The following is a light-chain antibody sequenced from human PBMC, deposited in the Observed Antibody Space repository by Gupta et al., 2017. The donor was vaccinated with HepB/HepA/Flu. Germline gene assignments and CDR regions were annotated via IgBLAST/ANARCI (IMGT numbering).Light chain of an antibody. CDR2: IISDVSP. J-gene: IGLJ2*01. CDR3: QTWDSGIQV. Sequence: QLVLTQSPSASASLGASVKLTCTLSSGHSNYAIAWHQQQPEKGPRYLLKIISDVSPNKGDGIPDLFSGSSSETARYLIIASLQAEDEADYYCQTWDSGIQVFGGGTKLTVL. V-gene: IGLV4-69*01. CDR1: SGHSNYA.